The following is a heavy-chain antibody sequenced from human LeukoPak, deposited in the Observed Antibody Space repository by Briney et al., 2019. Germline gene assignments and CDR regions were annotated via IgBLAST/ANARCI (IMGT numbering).Heavy chain of an antibody. J-gene: IGHJ6*02. Sequence: PGGSLRLSCAASGFTFSSYWMSWVRQAPGEGLEWVANIKQDGSEKYYVDSVKGRFTISRDNAKNSLYLQMNSLRAEDTAVYYCARGPTYYDFWSGYYSYYYYGMDVWGQGTTVTVSS. CDR1: GFTFSSYW. CDR3: ARGPTYYDFWSGYYSYYYYGMDV. D-gene: IGHD3-3*01. V-gene: IGHV3-7*04. CDR2: IKQDGSEK.